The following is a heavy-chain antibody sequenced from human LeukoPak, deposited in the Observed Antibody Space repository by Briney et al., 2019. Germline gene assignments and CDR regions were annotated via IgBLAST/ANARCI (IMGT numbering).Heavy chain of an antibody. D-gene: IGHD3-16*02. V-gene: IGHV3-20*04. Sequence: PGGSLRLSCAASGFTFDDYGMSWVRQAPGKGLEWVSGINWNGGSTGYADSVKGRFTISRDNAKNSLYLQMNSLRAEDTALYYCARVGGITFGGVIVAPSDYWGQGTLVTVSS. CDR1: GFTFDDYG. J-gene: IGHJ4*02. CDR3: ARVGGITFGGVIVAPSDY. CDR2: INWNGGST.